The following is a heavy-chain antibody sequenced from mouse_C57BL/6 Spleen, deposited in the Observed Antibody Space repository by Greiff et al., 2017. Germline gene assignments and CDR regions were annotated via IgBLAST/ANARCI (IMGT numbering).Heavy chain of an antibody. CDR3: ARGGYPYAMDY. D-gene: IGHD3-1*01. CDR1: GISITTGNYR. V-gene: IGHV3-5*01. CDR2: IYYSGTI. Sequence: EVKLMESGPGLVKPSQTVFLTCTVTGISITTGNYRWSWIRQFPGNKLEWIGYIYYSGTITYNPSLTSRTTITRDTPKNQFFLEMNSLTAEDTATYYCARGGYPYAMDYWGQGTSVTVSS. J-gene: IGHJ4*01.